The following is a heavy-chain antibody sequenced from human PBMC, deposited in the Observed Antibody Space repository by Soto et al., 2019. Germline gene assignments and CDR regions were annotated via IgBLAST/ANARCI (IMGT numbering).Heavy chain of an antibody. CDR3: AREYVDTAMVTLYYYHLMHV. CDR2: INPNSGGA. CDR1: VLRISVYG. J-gene: IGHJ6*02. D-gene: IGHD5-18*01. Sequence: AKLYRMAVVLRISVYGSSWVRKSTEQGLEWIGWINPNSGGANYAQKFQGWVTMTRDTSISTAYMELSRLRSDDTAVYYCAREYVDTAMVTLYYYHLMHVWGHGTTVTVSS. V-gene: IGHV1-2*04.